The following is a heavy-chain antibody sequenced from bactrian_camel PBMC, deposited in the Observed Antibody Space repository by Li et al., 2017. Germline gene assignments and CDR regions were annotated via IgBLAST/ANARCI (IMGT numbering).Heavy chain of an antibody. D-gene: IGHD1*01. J-gene: IGHJ6*01. V-gene: IGHV3S1*01. Sequence: QVQLVESGGGSVQTGGSLQLSCTASEYTYSSNLMGWFRQAPGKEREWVATIYTPGAITTYADSVKGRFTISHDVNKRTLTLQLSSLQPEDTAMYYCALGLYYYCNTGDWKTGAVTTDFGRWGPGTQVTVS. CDR2: IYTPGAIT. CDR1: EYTYSSNL. CDR3: ALGLYYYCNTGDWKTGAVTTDFGR.